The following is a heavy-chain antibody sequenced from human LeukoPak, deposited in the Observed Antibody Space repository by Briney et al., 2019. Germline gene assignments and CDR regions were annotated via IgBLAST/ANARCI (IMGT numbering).Heavy chain of an antibody. J-gene: IGHJ4*02. CDR1: GFTFRNAR. CDR3: IADVPESTAYPFDY. CDR2: IKSKTDGETT. D-gene: IGHD2/OR15-2a*01. Sequence: GGSLRLSCAASGFTFRNARMSWVRQAPGKGLEWVGLIKSKTDGETTDYAAPVKGRFTISRDDSKNTLYLQMNSLKTEDIAMYYCIADVPESTAYPFDYWGQGTLVIVSS. V-gene: IGHV3-15*01.